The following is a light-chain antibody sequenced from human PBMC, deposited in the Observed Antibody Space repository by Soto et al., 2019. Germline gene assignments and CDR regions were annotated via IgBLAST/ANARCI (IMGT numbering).Light chain of an antibody. V-gene: IGKV2-40*01. CDR1: QSLLDSDDGNTY. J-gene: IGKJ2*01. CDR2: TLS. CDR3: MQRIEVPYT. Sequence: DIVMTQTPLSLPVSPGEPASISCRSSQSLLDSDDGNTYLDWYLQKPGQSPQLLIYTLSYRASVVTDRFSGSGSGTDFTLKISRVEAEDVGVYYCMQRIEVPYTCGQGTKLEIK.